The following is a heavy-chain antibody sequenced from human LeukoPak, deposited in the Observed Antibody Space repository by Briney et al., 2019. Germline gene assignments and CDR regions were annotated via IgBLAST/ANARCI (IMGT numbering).Heavy chain of an antibody. D-gene: IGHD7-27*01. CDR2: IYYSGGT. CDR3: ARERHDWGWGYYYYGMDV. CDR1: GGSISSYY. Sequence: PSETLSLTCTVSGGSISSYYWSWIRQPPGKGLEWIGYIYYSGGTNYNPSLKSRVTISVDTSKNQFSLKLSSVTAADTAVYYCARERHDWGWGYYYYGMDVWGQGTTVTVSS. J-gene: IGHJ6*02. V-gene: IGHV4-59*01.